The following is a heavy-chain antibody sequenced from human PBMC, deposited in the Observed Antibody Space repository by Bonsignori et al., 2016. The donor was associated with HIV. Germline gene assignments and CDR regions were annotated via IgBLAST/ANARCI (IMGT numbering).Heavy chain of an antibody. J-gene: IGHJ4*02. CDR1: GGSFSGYY. CDR3: AGPFLETSPYYDILTGYSDGPFGY. V-gene: IGHV4-34*01. D-gene: IGHD3-9*01. Sequence: SETLSLTCAVYGGSFSGYYWSWIRQPPGKGLEWIGEINHSGSTNYNPSLKSRVTISVDTSKNQFSLKLSSVTAADTAVYYCAGPFLETSPYYDILTGYSDGPFGYWGQGTLVTVSS. CDR2: INHSGST.